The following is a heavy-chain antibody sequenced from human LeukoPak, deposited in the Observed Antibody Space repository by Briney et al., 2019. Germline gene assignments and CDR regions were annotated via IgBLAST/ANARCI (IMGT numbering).Heavy chain of an antibody. CDR1: GFTFSSYG. V-gene: IGHV3-30*02. CDR3: ARDPHPAMVTVVDY. CDR2: IRYDGSNK. J-gene: IGHJ4*02. Sequence: QPGGSLRLSCAASGFTFSSYGMHWVRQAPGKGLEWVAFIRYDGSNKYYADSVKGRFTISRDNSKNTLYLQMNSLRAEDTAVYYCARDPHPAMVTVVDYWGQGTLVTVSS. D-gene: IGHD5-18*01.